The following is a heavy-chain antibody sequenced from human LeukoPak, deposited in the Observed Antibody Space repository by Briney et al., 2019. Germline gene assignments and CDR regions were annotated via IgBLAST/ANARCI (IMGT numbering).Heavy chain of an antibody. CDR2: IIPILGIA. CDR3: ARDGGYDAENNFDY. V-gene: IGHV1-69*04. J-gene: IGHJ4*02. CDR1: GGTFSSYA. D-gene: IGHD5-12*01. Sequence: GASVKVSCKASGGTFSSYAISWVRQAPGQGLEWMGRIIPILGIANYAQKFQGRVTITADKSTSTAYMELRSLRSDDTAVYYCARDGGYDAENNFDYWGQGTLVTVSS.